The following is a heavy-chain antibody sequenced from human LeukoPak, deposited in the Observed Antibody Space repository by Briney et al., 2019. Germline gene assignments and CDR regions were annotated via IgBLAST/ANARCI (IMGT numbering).Heavy chain of an antibody. CDR2: INPNSGGT. Sequence: ASVKVSCKASGYTFTGYYMHSVRQTPGQGLEWMGWINPNSGGTNYAQKFQGRVTITRDTSASTAYMELSSLRSEDTAVYYCARGYYYDSSGFYTHFDYWGQGTLVTVSS. CDR1: GYTFTGYY. J-gene: IGHJ4*02. V-gene: IGHV1-2*02. D-gene: IGHD3-22*01. CDR3: ARGYYYDSSGFYTHFDY.